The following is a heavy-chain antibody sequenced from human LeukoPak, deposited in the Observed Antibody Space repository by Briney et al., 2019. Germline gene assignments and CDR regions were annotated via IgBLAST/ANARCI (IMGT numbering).Heavy chain of an antibody. J-gene: IGHJ4*02. CDR1: GFTFSNAW. CDR2: IKSKTDGGTT. Sequence: PGGSLRLSCAASGFTFSNAWMSWVRQAPGKGLEWVGRIKSKTDGGTTDYAAPVKGRFTISRDDSKNTLYLQMNSLKTEDTAVYYCTTDPDYYDSSGYPDYWGQGTLVTVSS. CDR3: TTDPDYYDSSGYPDY. V-gene: IGHV3-15*01. D-gene: IGHD3-22*01.